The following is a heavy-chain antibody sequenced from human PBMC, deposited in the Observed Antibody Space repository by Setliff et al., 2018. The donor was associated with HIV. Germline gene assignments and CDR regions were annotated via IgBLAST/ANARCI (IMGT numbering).Heavy chain of an antibody. J-gene: IGHJ4*02. D-gene: IGHD6-13*01. CDR3: VRVAGFSSSWFGY. CDR2: MSTGGDIK. CDR1: GFTFSSYV. V-gene: IGHV3-30-3*01. Sequence: GSLRLSCAATGFTFSSYVLHWVRQAPGKGLEWVAVMSTGGDIKIYADSVKGRFTISRDNSKNTLFLQMNSLRPEDTATYYCVRVAGFSSSWFGYWGQGTLVTVSS.